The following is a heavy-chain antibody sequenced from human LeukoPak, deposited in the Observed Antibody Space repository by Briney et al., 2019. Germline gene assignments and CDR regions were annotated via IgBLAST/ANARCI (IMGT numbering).Heavy chain of an antibody. V-gene: IGHV4-30-4*01. Sequence: PSGTLSLTCGVSGGSISGTNWWSWVRQPPGKGLEWIGYTYYSGSTYYNPSLKSRVTISVDTSKNQFSLKLSSVTAADTAVYYCARVYYYDNSGYGKDYFDYWGQGTLVTVSS. CDR3: ARVYYYDNSGYGKDYFDY. J-gene: IGHJ4*02. CDR1: GGSISGTNW. D-gene: IGHD3-22*01. CDR2: TYYSGST.